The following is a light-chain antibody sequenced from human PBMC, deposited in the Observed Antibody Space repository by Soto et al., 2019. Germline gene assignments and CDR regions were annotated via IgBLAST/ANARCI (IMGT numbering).Light chain of an antibody. Sequence: DIQMTQSPSSVSASVGDRVTITCRASQGISSWLAWSQQKLGKATKLLIYAASSLQSGVPSRFSGSGSGTDFTLTISSLQPEDFATYYCQQANSFPLTFGGGTKVEIK. J-gene: IGKJ4*01. CDR3: QQANSFPLT. CDR2: AAS. CDR1: QGISSW. V-gene: IGKV1-12*01.